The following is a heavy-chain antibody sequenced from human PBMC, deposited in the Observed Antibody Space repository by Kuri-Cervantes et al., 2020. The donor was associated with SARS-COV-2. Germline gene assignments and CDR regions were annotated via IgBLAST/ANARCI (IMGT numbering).Heavy chain of an antibody. CDR1: GGSFSGYY. D-gene: IGHD2-2*01. CDR3: AGSSKYYYYMDV. CDR2: INHSGST. J-gene: IGHJ6*03. V-gene: IGHV4-34*01. Sequence: SQTLSLTCAVYGGSFSGYYWSWIRQPPGKGLEWIGEINHSGSTNYNPSLNSRVTISVDTSKNQFSLKLSSVTAADTAVNYCAGSSKYYYYMDVWGKGTTVTVSS.